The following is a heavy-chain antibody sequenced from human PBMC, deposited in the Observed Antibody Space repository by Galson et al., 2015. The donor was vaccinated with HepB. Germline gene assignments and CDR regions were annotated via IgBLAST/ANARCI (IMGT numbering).Heavy chain of an antibody. D-gene: IGHD4-11*01. J-gene: IGHJ4*02. CDR3: ARYYGNYRAFDY. CDR2: IWYDGSKD. Sequence: LRLSCAASGNTFSSHGMHWVRQAPGKGLEGVALIWYDGSKDYYADSVKGRFAVSRDNFNNILYLQMNSLRAEDTAVYYCARYYGNYRAFDYWGQGTLVTVSA. CDR1: GNTFSSHG. V-gene: IGHV3-33*04.